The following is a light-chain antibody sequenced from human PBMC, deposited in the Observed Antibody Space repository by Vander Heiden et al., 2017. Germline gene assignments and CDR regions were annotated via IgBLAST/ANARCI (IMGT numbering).Light chain of an antibody. CDR2: SDD. J-gene: IGLJ3*02. V-gene: IGLV1-36*01. Sequence: QSVLTQPPSVSEAPRQRVTISCSGSSSNIGNNAVNWYQQLPGQAPNLLFYSDDVLPSGVSDRFSGSKSGTSASLTISGLQSEDEADYYCAAWDDSLNGRVFGRGTKLTVL. CDR3: AAWDDSLNGRV. CDR1: SSNIGNNA.